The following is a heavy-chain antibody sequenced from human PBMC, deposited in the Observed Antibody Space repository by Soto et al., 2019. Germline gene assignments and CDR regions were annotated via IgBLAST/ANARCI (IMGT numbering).Heavy chain of an antibody. D-gene: IGHD6-6*01. J-gene: IGHJ4*02. CDR2: ISASGSSI. CDR3: GRVASSSYCVSVDY. V-gene: IGHV3-11*01. CDR1: GFTFGAYY. Sequence: QVHLVESGGNLVEPGGPLRLSCAGSGFTFGAYYMNWIRQAPGKGLEWISDISASGSSIYYADSVKGRFAISRDNAKNSLYLQLTRLRAEDTAVYYGGRVASSSYCVSVDYWGQVTLCSVSS.